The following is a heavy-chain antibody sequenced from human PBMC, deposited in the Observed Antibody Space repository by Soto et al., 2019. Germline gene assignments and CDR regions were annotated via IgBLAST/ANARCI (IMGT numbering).Heavy chain of an antibody. D-gene: IGHD6-19*01. Sequence: EVQLVESGGGLVKPGGSLRLSCAASGFTFSNAWMSWVRQAPGKGLEWVGRIKSKTDGGITDYAAPVKGRFTISRDDSKNTLYLQMNSLKTEDTDVYYCTTPSGWTDAFDIWGQGTMVTVSS. CDR1: GFTFSNAW. J-gene: IGHJ3*02. V-gene: IGHV3-15*01. CDR3: TTPSGWTDAFDI. CDR2: IKSKTDGGIT.